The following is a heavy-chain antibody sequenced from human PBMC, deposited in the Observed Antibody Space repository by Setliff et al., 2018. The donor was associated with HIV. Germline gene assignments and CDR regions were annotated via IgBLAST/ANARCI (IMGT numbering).Heavy chain of an antibody. CDR3: ANFLPDTAAAGPRFDY. D-gene: IGHD6-13*01. Sequence: SETLSLTCAVSGYSISDGYYWSWIRQPPGKGLEWIGEINHSGSTTYNPSLKSRVTISVDTSKNHFSLKLSSVTAADTAVYYCANFLPDTAAAGPRFDYWGQGTLVTVSS. CDR1: GYSISDGYY. V-gene: IGHV4-34*01. CDR2: INHSGST. J-gene: IGHJ4*02.